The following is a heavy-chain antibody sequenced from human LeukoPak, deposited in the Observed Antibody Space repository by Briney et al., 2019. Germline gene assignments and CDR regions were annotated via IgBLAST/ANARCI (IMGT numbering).Heavy chain of an antibody. CDR3: ARHGVVPNYYMDV. Sequence: SETLSLTCTVSGGAISSSSYYWGCIRQPPGKGLEWIGSIYYSGSTYYNPSLKSRVTISVDTSKNQFSRKLSSVTAADTAVYYCARHGVVPNYYMDVWGKGTTVTVSS. J-gene: IGHJ6*03. V-gene: IGHV4-39*01. CDR2: IYYSGST. CDR1: GGAISSSSYY. D-gene: IGHD3-3*01.